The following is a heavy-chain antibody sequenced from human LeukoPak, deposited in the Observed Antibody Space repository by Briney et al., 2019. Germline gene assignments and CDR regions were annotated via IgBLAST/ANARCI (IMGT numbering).Heavy chain of an antibody. V-gene: IGHV3-13*01. CDR3: GRGWGGSGRSWGALDF. D-gene: IGHD3-16*01. CDR2: IGTVTDT. Sequence: PGGSLRLSCAASGFNFKNYDFHWVRQAAGKRLEWVSGIGTVTDTFYLDSVEGRFTISRENAKNSFYLQMNGLRAGDTAVCYCGRGWGGSGRSWGALDFWGQGILVTVSS. CDR1: GFNFKNYD. J-gene: IGHJ4*02.